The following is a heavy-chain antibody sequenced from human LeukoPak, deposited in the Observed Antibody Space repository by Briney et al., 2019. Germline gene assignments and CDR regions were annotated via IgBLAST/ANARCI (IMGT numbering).Heavy chain of an antibody. Sequence: PGGSLGLSCAASGFTFSSYGMHWVRQAPGKGLEWVAVISYDGSNKYYADSVKGRFTISRDNSKNTLYLQMNSLRAEDTAVYYCAKDLAVTTFAYYYYYGMDVWGKGTTVTVSS. J-gene: IGHJ6*04. V-gene: IGHV3-30*18. CDR2: ISYDGSNK. CDR1: GFTFSSYG. CDR3: AKDLAVTTFAYYYYYGMDV. D-gene: IGHD4-17*01.